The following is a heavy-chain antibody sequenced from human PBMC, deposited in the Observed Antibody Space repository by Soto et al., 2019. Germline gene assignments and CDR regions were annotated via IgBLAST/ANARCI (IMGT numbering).Heavy chain of an antibody. D-gene: IGHD2-2*01. Sequence: SVKVSCKASGYTVTSYAMHWVGRAPGQRLEWMGWINAGNGNTKYSQKFQGRVTITRDTSASTAYMELSSLRSEDTAVYYCARVYCSSTSCYHGWFDPWGQGTLVTVSS. CDR1: GYTVTSYA. CDR2: INAGNGNT. CDR3: ARVYCSSTSCYHGWFDP. J-gene: IGHJ5*02. V-gene: IGHV1-3*01.